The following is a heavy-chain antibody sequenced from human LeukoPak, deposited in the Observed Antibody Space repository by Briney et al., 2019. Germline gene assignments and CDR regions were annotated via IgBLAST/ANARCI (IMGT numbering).Heavy chain of an antibody. V-gene: IGHV3-23*01. CDR3: EKRIGGVNSFDH. Sequence: GGSLRLSCAGSGFTLSSYAMSWVRQAPGKGLEWVSVISGSSDTTYYADSVKGRFIISRDNSKNPLYLKMNSLRAEDTAVYYCEKRIGGVNSFDHWGQGTLVTVSS. D-gene: IGHD3-16*01. J-gene: IGHJ4*02. CDR1: GFTLSSYA. CDR2: ISGSSDTT.